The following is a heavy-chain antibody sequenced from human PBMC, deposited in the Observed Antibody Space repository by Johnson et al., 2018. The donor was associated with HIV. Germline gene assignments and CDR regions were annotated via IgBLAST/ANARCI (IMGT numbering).Heavy chain of an antibody. CDR3: ASGVYSSSWSWDVAFDI. CDR1: GFTVSSNY. CDR2: IYSGGST. D-gene: IGHD6-13*01. J-gene: IGHJ3*02. V-gene: IGHV3-53*01. Sequence: VQVVESGGGLIQPGGSLRLSCAASGFTVSSNYMSWVRQAPGKGLEWVSVIYSGGSTYYADSVKGRFTISRDNSKNTLYLQMNSLRAEDTAVYYCASGVYSSSWSWDVAFDIWGQGTMVTVSS.